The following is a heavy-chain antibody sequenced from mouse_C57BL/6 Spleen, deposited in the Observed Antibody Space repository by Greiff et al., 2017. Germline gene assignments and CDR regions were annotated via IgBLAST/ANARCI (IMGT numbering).Heavy chain of an antibody. J-gene: IGHJ2*01. V-gene: IGHV1-54*01. Sequence: VQLQQSGAELVRPGTSVKVSCKASGYAFTNYLIEWVKQRPGQGLEWIGVINPGSGGTNYNEKFKGKAPLTADKSSSPAYMQLSSLTSEDSAVYFCARGGYDEGFDYGGQGTTLTVSS. D-gene: IGHD2-14*01. CDR3: ARGGYDEGFDY. CDR2: INPGSGGT. CDR1: GYAFTNYL.